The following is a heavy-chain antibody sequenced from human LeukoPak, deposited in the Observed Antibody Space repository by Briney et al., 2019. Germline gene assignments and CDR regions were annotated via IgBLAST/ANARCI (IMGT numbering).Heavy chain of an antibody. J-gene: IGHJ4*02. D-gene: IGHD6-19*01. CDR1: GFSPSTSGVG. CDR3: AHRLGHRLVGGY. V-gene: IGHV2-5*02. CDR2: IYWDDDK. Sequence: SGPTLMHPTQTLTLTCAFSGFSPSTSGVGLGWIRQHPGQALQWLALIYWDDDKRYSPYLHSQLTITKDTSKNQVVLTMTNMDTVDTATYYWAHRLGHRLVGGYWGQGTLVTVSS.